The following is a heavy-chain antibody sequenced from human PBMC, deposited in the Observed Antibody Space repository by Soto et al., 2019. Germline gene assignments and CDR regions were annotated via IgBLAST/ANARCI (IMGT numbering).Heavy chain of an antibody. CDR3: ANTAIMGSYYGFTFDY. Sequence: QAQLVESGGGVAQPGRSLRLSCAASGFIFRNYGMHWVRQAPGKGLEWVAVISFDGNKRYYADSVKGRFTISRDNSNNTLYLQMNSLRPEDTAVYYCANTAIMGSYYGFTFDYWGQGTPVTVSS. CDR1: GFIFRNYG. CDR2: ISFDGNKR. D-gene: IGHD1-26*01. J-gene: IGHJ4*02. V-gene: IGHV3-30*18.